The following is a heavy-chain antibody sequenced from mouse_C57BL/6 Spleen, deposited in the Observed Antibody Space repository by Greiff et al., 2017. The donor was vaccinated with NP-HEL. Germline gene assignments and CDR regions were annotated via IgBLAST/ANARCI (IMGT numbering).Heavy chain of an antibody. CDR1: GYTFTSYW. CDR2: IDPSDSYT. V-gene: IGHV1-50*01. J-gene: IGHJ4*01. D-gene: IGHD2-14*01. Sequence: QVQLQQPGAELVKPGASVKLSCKASGYTFTSYWMQWVKQRPGQGLEWIGEIDPSDSYTSYNHKFKGKATLTVDTSSSTAYMQLSSLTSEDSAVYYCAREPGINAMDYWGQGTSVTVSS. CDR3: AREPGINAMDY.